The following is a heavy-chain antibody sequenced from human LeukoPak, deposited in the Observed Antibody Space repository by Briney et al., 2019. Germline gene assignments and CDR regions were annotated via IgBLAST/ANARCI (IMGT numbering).Heavy chain of an antibody. Sequence: PSETLSLTCAVYGGSFSGYYWSWIRQPPGKGLEWVSYISSSSSTIYYADSVKGRFTISRDNAKNSLYLQMNSLRAEDTAVYYCASLLWFGDPTPYWGQGTLVTVSS. CDR3: ASLLWFGDPTPY. CDR2: ISSSSSTI. CDR1: GGSFSGYY. D-gene: IGHD3-10*01. V-gene: IGHV3-11*04. J-gene: IGHJ4*02.